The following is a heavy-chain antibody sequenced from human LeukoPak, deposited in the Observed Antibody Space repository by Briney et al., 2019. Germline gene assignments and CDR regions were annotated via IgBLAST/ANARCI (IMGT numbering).Heavy chain of an antibody. D-gene: IGHD2-15*01. V-gene: IGHV3-23*01. CDR1: GFTFKSCT. Sequence: GGSLRLSCAVSGFTFKSCTMTWVRQAPGKGLEWVSAISGSGGSTYYADSVKGRFTISRDNSKNTLYLQMNSLRAEDTAVYYCAKGGIVVVAEDYWGQGTLVTVSS. J-gene: IGHJ4*02. CDR2: ISGSGGST. CDR3: AKGGIVVVAEDY.